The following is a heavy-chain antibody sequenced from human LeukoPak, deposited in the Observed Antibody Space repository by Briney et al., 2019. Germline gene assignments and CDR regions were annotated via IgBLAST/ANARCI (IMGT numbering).Heavy chain of an antibody. Sequence: GGSLRLSCAASGFTSSSYAMSWVRQAPGKGLEWVSTISGSGGSTDYADSVKGRFTISRDNSKNTLYLQMDSVGAEDTAEYYCATMGYDFWSGYWPDYWGQGTLVTVSS. CDR3: ATMGYDFWSGYWPDY. CDR2: ISGSGGST. J-gene: IGHJ4*02. V-gene: IGHV3-23*01. CDR1: GFTSSSYA. D-gene: IGHD3-3*01.